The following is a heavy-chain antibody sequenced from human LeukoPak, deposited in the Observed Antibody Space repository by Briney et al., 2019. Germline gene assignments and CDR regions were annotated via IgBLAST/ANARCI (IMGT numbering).Heavy chain of an antibody. V-gene: IGHV3-48*03. J-gene: IGHJ6*04. CDR1: GFTFSSYE. Sequence: GGSLRLSCAASGFTFSSYEMNWVRQAPGKGLEWVSYISSSGSTIYYADSVKGRFTISRDNAKNSLYLQMNSLRAEDTAVYYCAELGITTIGGVWGKGPTVTISS. D-gene: IGHD3-10*02. CDR2: ISSSGSTI. CDR3: AELGITTIGGV.